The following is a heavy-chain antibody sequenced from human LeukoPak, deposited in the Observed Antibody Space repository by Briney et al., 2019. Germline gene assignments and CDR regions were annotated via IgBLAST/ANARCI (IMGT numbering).Heavy chain of an antibody. J-gene: IGHJ5*02. CDR2: ISSSSSYI. CDR3: ATVGNNYP. D-gene: IGHD1-26*01. Sequence: PGGSMRLSCAASGLTFSTYRMNWVRQAPGKGLEWVSSISSSSSYIYYADSVKGRFTISRDNAKNSLYLQMNGLRAEDTAVYYCATVGNNYPWGQGTLVTVSS. CDR1: GLTFSTYR. V-gene: IGHV3-21*01.